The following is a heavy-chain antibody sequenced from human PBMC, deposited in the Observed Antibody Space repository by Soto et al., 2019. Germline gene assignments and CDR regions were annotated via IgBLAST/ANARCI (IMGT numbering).Heavy chain of an antibody. V-gene: IGHV2-5*02. CDR3: AHRVDRRRYDFWPAGLGYMDV. J-gene: IGHJ6*03. D-gene: IGHD3-3*01. CDR1: GFSLSTSGVG. Sequence: GPTLVNPTQTLTLTCTFSGFSLSTSGVGVGWIRQPPGKALEWLALIYWDDDKRYSPSLKSRLTITKDTSKNQVVLTMTNMDPVDTATYYCAHRVDRRRYDFWPAGLGYMDVWGKGTTVTVSS. CDR2: IYWDDDK.